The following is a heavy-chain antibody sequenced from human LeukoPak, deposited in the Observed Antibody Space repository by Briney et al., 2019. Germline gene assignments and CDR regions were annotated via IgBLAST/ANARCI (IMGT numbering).Heavy chain of an antibody. CDR3: ARDLMGGGAHIGFDP. V-gene: IGHV5-51*01. Sequence: GESLKISCKGSGYSFTSYWIGWVRQMPGKGLEGMGIIYPGDSDTRYSPSFQGQVTISADKSISTAYLQWSSLKASDTAMYYCARDLMGGGAHIGFDPWGQGTLVTVSS. CDR2: IYPGDSDT. CDR1: GYSFTSYW. J-gene: IGHJ5*02. D-gene: IGHD3-16*01.